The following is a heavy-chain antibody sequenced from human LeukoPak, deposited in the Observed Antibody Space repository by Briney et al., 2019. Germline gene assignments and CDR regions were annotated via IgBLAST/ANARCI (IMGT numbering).Heavy chain of an antibody. CDR3: ARGPYSYDSSGAFDI. Sequence: SETLSLTCPVYGGSFSGYYWSWIRQPPGQGLEWIGEINQSGITYYFPSLKSRLTISVDTSKNQFSLNLSSVTAADTAVYFCARGPYSYDSSGAFDIWGQGTMVTVSS. V-gene: IGHV4-34*01. J-gene: IGHJ3*02. CDR2: INQSGIT. CDR1: GGSFSGYY. D-gene: IGHD3-22*01.